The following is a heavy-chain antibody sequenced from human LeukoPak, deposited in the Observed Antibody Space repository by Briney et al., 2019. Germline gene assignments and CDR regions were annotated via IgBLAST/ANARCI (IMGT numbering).Heavy chain of an antibody. V-gene: IGHV4-59*01. Sequence: SETLSLTCTVSGGSISRFHWSWIRQPPGKGLEWIGYIYYTGSTNYNPSLKSRVTLSVDTSKNQFSLKLSSVTAADTAVYYCARDRSGSYFGDDDAFDIWGQGTMVTVSS. J-gene: IGHJ3*02. CDR3: ARDRSGSYFGDDDAFDI. CDR1: GGSISRFH. CDR2: IYYTGST. D-gene: IGHD1-26*01.